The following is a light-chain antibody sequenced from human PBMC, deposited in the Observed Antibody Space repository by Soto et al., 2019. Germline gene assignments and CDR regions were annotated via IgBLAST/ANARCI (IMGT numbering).Light chain of an antibody. Sequence: QAVVTQPPSVSGAPGQRVAISCTGSSSNIGAEYDVHWYQQFPGTAPKLLIFGNNNRPSGVPERFSGSKSGTSASLAISGLQAEDEADYYCQSYDSSLSGVVFGGGTKVTVL. J-gene: IGLJ3*02. CDR1: SSNIGAEYD. CDR2: GNN. CDR3: QSYDSSLSGVV. V-gene: IGLV1-40*01.